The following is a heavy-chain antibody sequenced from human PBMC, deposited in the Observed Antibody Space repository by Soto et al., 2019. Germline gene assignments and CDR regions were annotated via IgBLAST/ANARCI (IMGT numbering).Heavy chain of an antibody. J-gene: IGHJ5*02. Sequence: QVQLVQSGAEVKKPGASVPVSCKASGYTFTSYGISWVRQAPGQVLEWMGWISAYNGNTNYAQKLKGRVTMTTDTSTSTAYMELRSLRSDDPAVYDCARDSGSAICFAPWGKGTLVTVSS. D-gene: IGHD1-26*01. CDR3: ARDSGSAICFAP. CDR2: ISAYNGNT. V-gene: IGHV1-18*04. CDR1: GYTFTSYG.